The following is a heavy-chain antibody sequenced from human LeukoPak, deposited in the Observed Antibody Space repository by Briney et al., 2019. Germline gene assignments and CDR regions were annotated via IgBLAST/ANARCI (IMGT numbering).Heavy chain of an antibody. CDR3: ARDIGSIAAGQDYYYYGMDV. CDR1: GGTFSSYA. CDR2: IIPIFGTA. J-gene: IGHJ6*02. Sequence: ASVKVSCKASGGTFSSYAISWVRQAPGQGLEWMGGIIPIFGTANYAQKFQGRVTITADESTSTAYMELSSLRSEDTAVYYCARDIGSIAAGQDYYYYGMDVWGQGTTVTVSS. D-gene: IGHD6-13*01. V-gene: IGHV1-69*13.